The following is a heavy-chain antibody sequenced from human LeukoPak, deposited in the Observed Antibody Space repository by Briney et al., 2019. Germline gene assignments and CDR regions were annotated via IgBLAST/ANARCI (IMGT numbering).Heavy chain of an antibody. J-gene: IGHJ4*02. Sequence: RASVKVSCKAFGYTFTSNYMHWVRQAPGQGPEWMGVISPSGGSTTYAQKFQGRVTLTRDMSTSTDYLELSSLRSEDTAVYYCARPFPARVGARGGFDYWGQGTLVTVSS. CDR3: ARPFPARVGARGGFDY. CDR1: GYTFTSNY. CDR2: ISPSGGST. D-gene: IGHD1-26*01. V-gene: IGHV1-46*01.